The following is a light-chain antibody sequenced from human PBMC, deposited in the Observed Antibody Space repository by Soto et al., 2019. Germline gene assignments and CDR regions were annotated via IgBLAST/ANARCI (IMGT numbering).Light chain of an antibody. CDR2: AAA. J-gene: IGKJ5*01. CDR1: QSISSH. CDR3: LQTYNTPIT. V-gene: IGKV1-39*01. Sequence: DIQMTQSPASLSASVGDRVTITCRASQSISSHLHWYQAEAGRAPKLLIYAAASLQSGVPSRFRGSGSGTDFTLTISSLQPEDFATYYCLQTYNTPITFGQGTRLEIK.